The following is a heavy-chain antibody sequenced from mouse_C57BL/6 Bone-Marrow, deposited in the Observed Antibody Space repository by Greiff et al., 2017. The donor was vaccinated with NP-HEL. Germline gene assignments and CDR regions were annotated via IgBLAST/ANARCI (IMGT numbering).Heavy chain of an antibody. J-gene: IGHJ4*01. Sequence: QVQLQQSGAELVRPGASVKMSCKASGYTFTSYNMHWVKQTPGQGLEWIGAIYPGNGDTSYNQKFKGKATLTVDKSSSTAYMQLSSLTSEDSAVYFCARSGRAMDYWGQGTSVTVSS. CDR1: GYTFTSYN. V-gene: IGHV1-12*01. CDR3: ARSGRAMDY. CDR2: IYPGNGDT.